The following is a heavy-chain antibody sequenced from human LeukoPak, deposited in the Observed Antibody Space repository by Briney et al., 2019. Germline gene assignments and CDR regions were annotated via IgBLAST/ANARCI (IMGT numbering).Heavy chain of an antibody. CDR3: ARERFHPVES. V-gene: IGHV3-74*01. CDR1: GFTFTKNL. CDR2: IKDDGTTT. J-gene: IGHJ5*01. D-gene: IGHD3-16*01. Sequence: GGSLRLSRAASGFTFTKNLMHGVRQAPGKGLVWVSLIKDDGTTTAYADSVKGRFTISRDNAKNTVYLQMNSLRAEDTAIYYCARERFHPVESWGQGTLVTVSS.